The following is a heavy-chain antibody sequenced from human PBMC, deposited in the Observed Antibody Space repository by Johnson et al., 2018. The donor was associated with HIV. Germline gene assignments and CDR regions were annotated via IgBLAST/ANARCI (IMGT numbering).Heavy chain of an antibody. J-gene: IGHJ3*02. V-gene: IGHV3-72*01. CDR2: PRNKANSYTT. CDR1: GFTFSDHY. D-gene: IGHD1-7*01. CDR3: VRVELGAFDI. Sequence: EVQLVESGGGLVQPGGSLRLSCAASGFTFSDHYMDWVRQAPGKGLEWVGRPRNKANSYTTEYAASVKGRFTISRDDSKNSLYLQMNSLKTEDTAVYYCVRVELGAFDIWGQGTMVTVSS.